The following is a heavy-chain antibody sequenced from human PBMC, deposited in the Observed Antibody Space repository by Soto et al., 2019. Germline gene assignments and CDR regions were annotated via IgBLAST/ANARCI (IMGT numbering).Heavy chain of an antibody. CDR3: AKSPKVISTSFDY. CDR2: IYSGGST. V-gene: IGHV3-53*01. D-gene: IGHD3-22*01. CDR1: GFTFSSFS. J-gene: IGHJ4*02. Sequence: PGGSLRLSCAASGFTFSSFSMDWVRQAPGKGLEWVSVIYSGGSTYYADSVKGRFTISRDNSKNTLYLQMNSLRAEDTAVYYCAKSPKVISTSFDYWGQGSLVTVSA.